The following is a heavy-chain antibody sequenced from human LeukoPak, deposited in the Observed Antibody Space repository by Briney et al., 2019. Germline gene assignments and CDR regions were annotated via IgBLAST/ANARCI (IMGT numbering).Heavy chain of an antibody. Sequence: GASVKVSCKGASGNYAFSWVRQAHGQGLEWMGWINPHSGGTNYAQKFQGRVTMTRDTSISTAYMELSRLRSDDTAVYYCSRDSGYCSGGSCWYFDFWGQGTLVTVSA. CDR3: SRDSGYCSGGSCWYFDF. J-gene: IGHJ4*02. D-gene: IGHD2-15*01. CDR2: INPHSGGT. CDR1: SGNYA. V-gene: IGHV1-2*02.